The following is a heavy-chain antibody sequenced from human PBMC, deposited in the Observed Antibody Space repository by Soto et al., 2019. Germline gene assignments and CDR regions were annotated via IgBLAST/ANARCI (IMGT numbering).Heavy chain of an antibody. V-gene: IGHV1-69*01. CDR3: GRYCTNTKCRGGYYLDL. Sequence: QVLLVQSGAEMKQPGSSVSVSCRASGDSFTNYAFTWVRQAPGQGPEWLGGIILALGTPHSSQRFQGRLTITADESSSTVYMELGSLRLDDTAVYYCGRYCTNTKCRGGYYLDLWGQGTLFTVSS. J-gene: IGHJ5*02. D-gene: IGHD2-8*01. CDR1: GDSFTNYA. CDR2: IILALGTP.